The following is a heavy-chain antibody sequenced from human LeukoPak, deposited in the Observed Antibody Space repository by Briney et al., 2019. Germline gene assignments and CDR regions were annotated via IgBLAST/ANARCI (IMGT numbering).Heavy chain of an antibody. CDR1: GFTFSSYA. CDR2: TYSGGST. J-gene: IGHJ4*02. V-gene: IGHV3-53*01. D-gene: IGHD3-16*01. CDR3: ARGAPAAASPFGDY. Sequence: GGSLRLSCAASGFTFSSYAMSWVRQAPGKGLEWVSVTYSGGSTYYADSVKGRFTISRDNSKNTLYLQMNSLRAEDTAVYYCARGAPAAASPFGDYWGQGTLVTVSS.